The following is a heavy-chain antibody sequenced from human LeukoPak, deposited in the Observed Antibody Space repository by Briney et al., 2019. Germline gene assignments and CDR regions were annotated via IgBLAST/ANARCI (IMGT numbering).Heavy chain of an antibody. CDR3: ARNSPERGYSYGPLDNYFDY. J-gene: IGHJ4*02. CDR2: MNPNSGNT. V-gene: IGHV1-8*01. Sequence: ASVKVSCKASGYTFTSYDINWVRQATGQGLEWMGWMNPNSGNTGYAQKFQGRVTMTRNTSISTAYMELSSLRSEDTAVYYCARNSPERGYSYGPLDNYFDYWGQGTLVTVSS. CDR1: GYTFTSYD. D-gene: IGHD5-18*01.